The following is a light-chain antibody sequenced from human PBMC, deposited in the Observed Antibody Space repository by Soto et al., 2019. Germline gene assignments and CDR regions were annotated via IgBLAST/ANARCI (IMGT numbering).Light chain of an antibody. J-gene: IGLJ1*01. CDR2: DNN. CDR1: SSSIGNNY. Sequence: QSVLTQPPSVSAAPGQKVTISCYGTSSSIGNNYVSWYQQLPGTAPKVLIYDNNERPSGIHDRFSGSKSGTSATLGITGLQTGDEADYYCGTLDSSLSVYVFGTGTKVTVL. V-gene: IGLV1-51*01. CDR3: GTLDSSLSVYV.